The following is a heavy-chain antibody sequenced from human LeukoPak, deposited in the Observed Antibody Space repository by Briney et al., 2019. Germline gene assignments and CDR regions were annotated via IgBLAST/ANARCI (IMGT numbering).Heavy chain of an antibody. CDR2: IYYSGST. J-gene: IGHJ3*02. CDR3: ARAGREYSSSWDALDI. V-gene: IGHV4-59*01. D-gene: IGHD6-13*01. CDR1: GGSTSSYY. Sequence: SETLSLTCTVSGGSTSSYYWSWIRQPPGKGLEWIGYIYYSGSTNYNPSLKSRVTISVDTSKNQFSLKLSSVTAADTAVYCCARAGREYSSSWDALDIWGQGTMVTVSS.